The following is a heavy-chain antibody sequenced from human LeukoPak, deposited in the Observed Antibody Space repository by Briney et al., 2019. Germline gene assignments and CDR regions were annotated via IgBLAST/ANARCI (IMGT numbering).Heavy chain of an antibody. CDR3: ARDFTESRAGYYDYMDV. CDR2: VIPIFGTA. CDR1: GGTFSSYA. Sequence: SVKISCKASGGTFSSYAISWVRQAPGQGLEWMGGVIPIFGTANYAQKFQSRVTITADNCTSTAYMELRNLRSEDTAVYYCARDFTESRAGYYDYMDVWGKGTTVTVSS. V-gene: IGHV1-69*06. J-gene: IGHJ6*03.